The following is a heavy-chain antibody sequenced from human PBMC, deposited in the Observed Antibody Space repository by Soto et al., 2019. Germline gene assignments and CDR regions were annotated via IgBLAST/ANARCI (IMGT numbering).Heavy chain of an antibody. D-gene: IGHD3-3*01. CDR2: IIPIFGTA. CDR3: AREGSLFGVVRYYYYGMDV. J-gene: IGHJ6*02. CDR1: GGTFSSYA. Sequence: VQLVQSGAEVKKPGSSVKVSCKASGGTFSSYAISWVRQAPGQGLEWMGGIIPIFGTANYAQKFQGRVTITADESTSTAYMELSSLRSEDTAVYYCAREGSLFGVVRYYYYGMDVWGQGTTVTVSS. V-gene: IGHV1-69*01.